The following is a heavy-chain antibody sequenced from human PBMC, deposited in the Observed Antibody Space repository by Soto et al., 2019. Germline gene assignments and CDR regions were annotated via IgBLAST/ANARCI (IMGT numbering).Heavy chain of an antibody. CDR2: INPNSGGT. D-gene: IGHD4-17*01. Sequence: ASVKVSCKASGYTFTGYYMHWVRQAPGQGLEWMGWINPNSGGTNYAQKFQGRVTMTRDTSISTAYMELSRLRAEDTAVYYCARTAVTTTRWFDPWGQGTLVTVSS. CDR1: GYTFTGYY. J-gene: IGHJ5*01. CDR3: ARTAVTTTRWFDP. V-gene: IGHV1-2*02.